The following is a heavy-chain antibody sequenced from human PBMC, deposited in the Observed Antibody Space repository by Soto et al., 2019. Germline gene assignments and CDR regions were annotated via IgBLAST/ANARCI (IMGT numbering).Heavy chain of an antibody. D-gene: IGHD6-19*01. V-gene: IGHV3-23*01. J-gene: IGHJ4*02. CDR2: ISGSGGST. CDR1: GFTFSSYA. Sequence: EVQLLESGGGLVQPGGSLRLSCAASGFTFSSYAMSWVRQAPGKGLEWVSAISGSGGSTYYADSVKGRFTISRDNSKNTLYLEMNSLRAEDTAVYYCAKGRWRYSSGCLDYWGQGTLVTVSS. CDR3: AKGRWRYSSGCLDY.